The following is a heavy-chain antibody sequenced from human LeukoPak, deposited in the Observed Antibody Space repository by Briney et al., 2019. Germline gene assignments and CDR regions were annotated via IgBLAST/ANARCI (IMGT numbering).Heavy chain of an antibody. CDR1: GGSISSSSYY. D-gene: IGHD3-22*01. V-gene: IGHV4-39*01. CDR2: IYYSGST. CDR3: ASGSSGYYYGYFDY. Sequence: SETLSLTCTVSGGSISSSSYYWGWIRQPPGKGLEWIGSIYYSGSTYYNPSLKSRVTISVDTSKNQFSLKLSSVTAADTAVYYCASGSSGYYYGYFDYWGQGTLVTVSS. J-gene: IGHJ4*02.